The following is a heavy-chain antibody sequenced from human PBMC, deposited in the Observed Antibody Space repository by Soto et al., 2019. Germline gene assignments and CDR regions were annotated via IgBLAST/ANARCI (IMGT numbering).Heavy chain of an antibody. J-gene: IGHJ4*02. CDR3: TRDRRSSPYYDILTCYYPLDY. D-gene: IGHD3-9*01. Sequence: GAAVKVSWKASGYTFTSYGISWGRQAPGQGLERMGWISAYNGNTNYAQLLQCWDTIYTVTSTRTDYMVLRSLRSDDTAVDYCTRDRRSSPYYDILTCYYPLDYWGQGALVTVSS. CDR1: GYTFTSYG. V-gene: IGHV1-18*01. CDR2: ISAYNGNT.